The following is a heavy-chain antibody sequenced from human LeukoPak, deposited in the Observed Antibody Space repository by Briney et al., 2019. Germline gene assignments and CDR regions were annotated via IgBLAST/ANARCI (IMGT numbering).Heavy chain of an antibody. J-gene: IGHJ5*02. CDR2: ISYDGSNK. CDR3: ARGWFDP. CDR1: GFIFSSYG. Sequence: GRSLRLSCAASGFIFSSYGMHWVRQAPGKGLEWVAVISYDGSNKYYADSVKGRFTISRDNSKNTLYLQINSLRAEVTAVYYCARGWFDPWGQGTLVTVSS. V-gene: IGHV3-30*03.